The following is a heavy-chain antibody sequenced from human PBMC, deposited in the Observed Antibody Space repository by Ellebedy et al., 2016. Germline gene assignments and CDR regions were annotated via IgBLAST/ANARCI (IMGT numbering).Heavy chain of an antibody. D-gene: IGHD2-2*01. J-gene: IGHJ4*02. V-gene: IGHV3-23*01. CDR2: IGTTDGVT. Sequence: GGSLRLXXVASDFTFSNYVMTWVRQAPGKGLEWVSSIGTTDGVTQYAVPVNGRFTISRDNSKSTLFLQMNSLRVEDTAVYYCAKGGDFVTVPGALDWGQGTLVSVSS. CDR3: AKGGDFVTVPGALD. CDR1: DFTFSNYV.